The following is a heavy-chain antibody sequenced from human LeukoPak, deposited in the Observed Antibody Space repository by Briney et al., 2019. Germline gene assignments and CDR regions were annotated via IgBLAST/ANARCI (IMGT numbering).Heavy chain of an antibody. D-gene: IGHD4-17*01. CDR1: GCTFSNYA. J-gene: IGHJ4*02. CDR2: IGAYNGNT. V-gene: IGHV1-18*01. Sequence: ASVNLSCKAAGCTFSNYAISWGRQAPGQGLEWMGWIGAYNGNTNYAQELQVRVTITTDTSTSTAYMELRRMSSDDTAVYYCAKERDSGDYGTLGYWGQGTLVTVSS. CDR3: AKERDSGDYGTLGY.